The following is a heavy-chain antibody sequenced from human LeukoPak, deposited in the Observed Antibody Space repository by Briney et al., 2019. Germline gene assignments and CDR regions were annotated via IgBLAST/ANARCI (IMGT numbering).Heavy chain of an antibody. J-gene: IGHJ3*02. Sequence: RSLRLSCAASGFTFSSYGMHWVRQAPGKGLEWVAVISYDGSNKYYADSVKGRFTISRDNSKNTLYLQINSLRAEDTAVYYCAKDTLSSGDAFDIWGQGTMVTVSS. CDR2: ISYDGSNK. V-gene: IGHV3-30*18. CDR3: AKDTLSSGDAFDI. CDR1: GFTFSSYG.